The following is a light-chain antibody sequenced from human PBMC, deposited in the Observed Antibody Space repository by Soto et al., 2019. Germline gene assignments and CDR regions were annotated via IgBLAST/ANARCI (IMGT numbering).Light chain of an antibody. Sequence: DVQMTQSPSSVSASVGDTVTITCRASQGINNWLAWYQQKPEKAPKLLIYAASSLQSGVPYRFSGSGSGTDFTLSISSLQPEDFATYYCQKANTFPITFGGVTKVEIK. CDR2: AAS. V-gene: IGKV1D-12*01. J-gene: IGKJ4*01. CDR3: QKANTFPIT. CDR1: QGINNW.